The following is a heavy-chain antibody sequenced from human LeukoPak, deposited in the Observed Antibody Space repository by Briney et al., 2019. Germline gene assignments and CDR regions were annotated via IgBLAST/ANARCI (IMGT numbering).Heavy chain of an antibody. Sequence: GGSLRLSCAASGFTFSSYAMSWVRQAPGKGLEWVSAISGSGGSTYYADSVKGRFTISRDNSKNTLYLQMNSLRAEDTAVYYCAKDICGGDCYNLGGLTEYFQHWGQGTLVTVSS. V-gene: IGHV3-23*01. CDR2: ISGSGGST. CDR3: AKDICGGDCYNLGGLTEYFQH. D-gene: IGHD2-21*02. CDR1: GFTFSSYA. J-gene: IGHJ1*01.